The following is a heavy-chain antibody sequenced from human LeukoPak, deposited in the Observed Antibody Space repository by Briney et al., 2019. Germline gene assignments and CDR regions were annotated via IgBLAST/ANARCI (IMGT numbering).Heavy chain of an antibody. Sequence: QSGGSLRLSCAASGFTLSSYEVNWVRQAPGKGLEWISYISSRGSTIYYADSVKGRFTISRDNAKNSLYLQMNSLRAEDTAVYYCASGAYRDYFASWAQGTLVPV. V-gene: IGHV3-48*03. CDR3: ASGAYRDYFAS. CDR1: GFTLSSYE. J-gene: IGHJ4*02. CDR2: ISSRGSTI. D-gene: IGHD3-16*01.